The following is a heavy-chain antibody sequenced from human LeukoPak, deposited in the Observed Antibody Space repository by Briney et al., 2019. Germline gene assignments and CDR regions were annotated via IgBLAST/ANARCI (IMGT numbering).Heavy chain of an antibody. D-gene: IGHD1-1*01. J-gene: IGHJ4*02. CDR3: ARDGISWNDAPQFDY. CDR1: GVTFSSYS. Sequence: PGGSLRLSCAASGVTFSSYSMNWVRQAPGKGQEWVSYISSSSTIHYADSVKGRFTISRDNAKNSLYLQMNSLRAEDTAVYYCARDGISWNDAPQFDYWGQGTLVTVSS. CDR2: ISSSSTI. V-gene: IGHV3-48*01.